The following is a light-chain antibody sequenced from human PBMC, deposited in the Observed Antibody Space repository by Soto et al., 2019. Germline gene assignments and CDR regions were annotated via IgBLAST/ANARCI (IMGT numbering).Light chain of an antibody. CDR3: HQYRSSPWT. Sequence: ETVWTQSPGTVCLSPGKRPKLSSRASQSGSSSYLAWYEQKPGPAPRLIIYGASSRATGILDRFSGSGSGTDFPLTMRSPVHDGFGVYYCHQYRSSPWTVGQGTKV. J-gene: IGKJ1*01. CDR2: GAS. V-gene: IGKV3-20*01. CDR1: QSGSSSY.